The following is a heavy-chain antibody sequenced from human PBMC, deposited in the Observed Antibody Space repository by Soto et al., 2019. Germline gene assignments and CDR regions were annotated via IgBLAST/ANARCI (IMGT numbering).Heavy chain of an antibody. CDR3: ARHGYIWGSYRYYFDY. V-gene: IGHV4-39*01. D-gene: IGHD3-16*02. CDR2: IYYSGST. CDR1: GCSITSNSYY. J-gene: IGHJ4*02. Sequence: QLQLQESGPGLVKPAETLSLTCTVSGCSITSNSYYWGWIRPRPGKGLEWIGSIYYSGSTYYNPSRKSPVTTSVDTSKSQFSLKLSSVNAADTAVYYCARHGYIWGSYRYYFDYWGQGTLVTVSS.